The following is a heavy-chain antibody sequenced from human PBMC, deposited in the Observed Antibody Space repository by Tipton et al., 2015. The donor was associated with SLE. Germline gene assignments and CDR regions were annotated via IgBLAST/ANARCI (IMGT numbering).Heavy chain of an antibody. Sequence: SLRLSCAASGFTVSSYGMHWVRQAPGKGLEWVAVIWYDGSNKYYADSVKGRFTISRDNSKNTLYLQMNSLRAEDTAVYYCARTVSNYYGMDVWGQGTTVTVSS. CDR3: ARTVSNYYGMDV. V-gene: IGHV3-33*01. CDR2: IWYDGSNK. CDR1: GFTVSSYG. J-gene: IGHJ6*02.